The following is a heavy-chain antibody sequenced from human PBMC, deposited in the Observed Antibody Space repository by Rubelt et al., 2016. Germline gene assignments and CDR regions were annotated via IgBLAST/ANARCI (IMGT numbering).Heavy chain of an antibody. CDR1: GGSFSGYY. Sequence: QVQLQQWGAGLLKPSETLSLTCAVYGGSFSGYYWSWIRQPPGKGLEWIGEINHSGSTNYNPSPNGGVTISVDMSKNQFSWKLRSVTAADTAVYYWARAGRIHEAFDIWGQGTMVTVSS. CDR3: ARAGRIHEAFDI. CDR2: INHSGST. D-gene: IGHD2-15*01. J-gene: IGHJ3*02. V-gene: IGHV4-34*01.